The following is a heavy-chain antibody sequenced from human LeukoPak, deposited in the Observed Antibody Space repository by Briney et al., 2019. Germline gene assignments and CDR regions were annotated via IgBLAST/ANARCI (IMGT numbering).Heavy chain of an antibody. CDR3: ARGSGIAARPRIDY. Sequence: ASVKVSCKASGYTFTGYYMHWVRQAPGQGLEWMGRINPNSGGTNYAQKFQGRVTMTRDTSISTAYMELSRLRSDDKAVYYCARGSGIAARPRIDYWGQGTLVTVSS. CDR1: GYTFTGYY. D-gene: IGHD6-6*01. CDR2: INPNSGGT. J-gene: IGHJ4*02. V-gene: IGHV1-2*06.